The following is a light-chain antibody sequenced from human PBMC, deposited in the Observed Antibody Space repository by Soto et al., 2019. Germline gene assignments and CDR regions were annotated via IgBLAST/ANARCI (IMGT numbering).Light chain of an antibody. CDR2: AAS. CDR3: QRYNGVPKT. CDR1: QGISKY. V-gene: IGKV1-27*01. Sequence: DIQMTQSPSSLSSSVGDRVTITCRASQGISKYFAWYQQKPGKVPPVLLYAASTLQSGVPSRFSGSGSGTYFPLTISRLQAEYVATYYRQRYNGVPKTFGQGTKVEIK. J-gene: IGKJ1*01.